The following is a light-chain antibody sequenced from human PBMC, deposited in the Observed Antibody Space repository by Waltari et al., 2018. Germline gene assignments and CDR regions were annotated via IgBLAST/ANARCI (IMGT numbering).Light chain of an antibody. CDR3: HSHDRAVSRSDV. J-gene: IGLJ3*02. CDR2: DND. Sequence: QSVLTQPPSVSGAPGQRVTISCTGRSSNTGAGYDVKWYQQSPGKAPNPLIYDNDNRPFGLPDRFSASKSGTSPSLAITGLQAEDEAVYDCHSHDRAVSRSDVFGGGTKLTVL. V-gene: IGLV1-40*01. CDR1: SSNTGAGYD.